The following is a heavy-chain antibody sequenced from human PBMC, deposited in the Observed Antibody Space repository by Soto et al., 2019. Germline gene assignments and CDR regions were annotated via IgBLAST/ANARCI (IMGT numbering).Heavy chain of an antibody. J-gene: IGHJ1*01. CDR2: IKSKTDGGTT. V-gene: IGHV3-15*01. Sequence: GGALRLSCAASGFTFTNAWMSWVRQAPGKGLEWVGRIKSKTDGGTTDYAAPVKGRFAISRDDSKNMLYLQMNSLKTDDTAVYYCTTARGTYGAEYFQHWGQGTLVTVSS. D-gene: IGHD4-17*01. CDR1: GFTFTNAW. CDR3: TTARGTYGAEYFQH.